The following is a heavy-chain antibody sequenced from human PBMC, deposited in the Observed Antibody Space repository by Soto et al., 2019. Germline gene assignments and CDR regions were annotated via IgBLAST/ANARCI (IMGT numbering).Heavy chain of an antibody. J-gene: IGHJ4*02. V-gene: IGHV3-33*01. D-gene: IGHD3-9*01. CDR1: GFTFSSYG. Sequence: PGGSLRLSCAASGFTFSSYGMHWVRQAPGKGLEWVAVIWYDGSNKYYADSVKGRFTISRDNSKNTLYLQMNSLRAEDTAVYYCARDFAPDWAPDYWGQGTLVTVSS. CDR3: ARDFAPDWAPDY. CDR2: IWYDGSNK.